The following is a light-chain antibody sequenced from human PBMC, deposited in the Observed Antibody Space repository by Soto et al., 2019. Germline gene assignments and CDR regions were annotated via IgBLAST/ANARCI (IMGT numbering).Light chain of an antibody. J-gene: IGLJ1*01. V-gene: IGLV2-14*01. Sequence: SALAQPSSVSGSPGQSITISCTGTSTDVGGYNHVSWYQHHPGKGPKLIIYEVNNRPSGVSDRFSGSKSGNKASLTISNLEAEDEFDYYCGSYARTDTPSVCGNGIKVT. CDR1: STDVGGYNH. CDR2: EVN. CDR3: GSYARTDTPSV.